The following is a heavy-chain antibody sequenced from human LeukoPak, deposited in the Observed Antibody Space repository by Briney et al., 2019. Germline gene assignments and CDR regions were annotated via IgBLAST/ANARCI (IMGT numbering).Heavy chain of an antibody. Sequence: SETLSLTCTVSGGSISSYYWSWLRQPPGKGLEWIGYIYYSGSTNYNPSLKSRVTISVDTSKNQFSLKLSSVTAADTAVYHCARGLGYYYGSGSYGYWGQGTLVTVSS. D-gene: IGHD3-10*01. V-gene: IGHV4-59*12. J-gene: IGHJ4*02. CDR2: IYYSGST. CDR3: ARGLGYYYGSGSYGY. CDR1: GGSISSYY.